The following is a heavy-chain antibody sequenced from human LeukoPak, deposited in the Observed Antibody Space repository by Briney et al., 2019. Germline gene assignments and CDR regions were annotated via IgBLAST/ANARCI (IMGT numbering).Heavy chain of an antibody. Sequence: SQSLSPTCAIFGATVSSNSAAWNWIRQSPWRGLDWLGRTYFRHKWHNNYAVSAKSRITITPDAYKNQFSLQLNSVTPDDTAVYFCAREKQPGKFDFWGQGTLVTVSS. V-gene: IGHV6-1*01. J-gene: IGHJ4*02. CDR2: TYFRHKWHN. CDR1: GATVSSNSAA. D-gene: IGHD7-27*01. CDR3: AREKQPGKFDF.